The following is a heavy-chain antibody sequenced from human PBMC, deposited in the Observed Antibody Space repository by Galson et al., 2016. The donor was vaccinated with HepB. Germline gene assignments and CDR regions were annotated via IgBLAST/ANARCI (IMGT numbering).Heavy chain of an antibody. CDR3: ARAGGLDI. CDR1: GYMFNSYW. J-gene: IGHJ3*02. Sequence: QSGAEVKKPGESLRISCKGSGYMFNSYWINWVRQMPGKGLEWMGRIDPSDSYTNYSPSFQGHVTISADKSINTVYLQRSSLKASDTAMYYCARAGGLDIWGQGTKVTVSS. V-gene: IGHV5-10-1*01. CDR2: IDPSDSYT. D-gene: IGHD1-26*01.